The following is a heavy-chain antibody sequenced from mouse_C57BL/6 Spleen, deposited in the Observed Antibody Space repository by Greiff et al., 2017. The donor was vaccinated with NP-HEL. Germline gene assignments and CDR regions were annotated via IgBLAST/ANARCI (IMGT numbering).Heavy chain of an antibody. Sequence: QVQLKESGAELVKPGASVKLSCKASGYTFTSYWMQWVKQRPGQGLEWIGEIDPSDSYTNYNQKFKGKATLTVDTSSSTAYMQLSSLTSEDSAVYYCARRHYGSSPGYYFDYWGQGTTLTVSS. D-gene: IGHD1-1*01. J-gene: IGHJ2*01. V-gene: IGHV1-50*01. CDR3: ARRHYGSSPGYYFDY. CDR1: GYTFTSYW. CDR2: IDPSDSYT.